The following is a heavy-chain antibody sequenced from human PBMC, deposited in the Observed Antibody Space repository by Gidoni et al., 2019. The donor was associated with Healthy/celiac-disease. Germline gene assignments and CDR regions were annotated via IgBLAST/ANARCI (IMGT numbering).Heavy chain of an antibody. CDR1: GFTFSSYS. Sequence: EVQLVESGGGLVKPGGSLRLSCAASGFTFSSYSMNWVRQAPGKGLEWVSSISSSSSYIYYADSVKGRFTISRDNAKNSLYLQMNSLRAEDTAVYYCARDQGSSWYFDYWDQGTLVTVSS. D-gene: IGHD6-13*01. CDR2: ISSSSSYI. V-gene: IGHV3-21*01. CDR3: ARDQGSSWYFDY. J-gene: IGHJ4*02.